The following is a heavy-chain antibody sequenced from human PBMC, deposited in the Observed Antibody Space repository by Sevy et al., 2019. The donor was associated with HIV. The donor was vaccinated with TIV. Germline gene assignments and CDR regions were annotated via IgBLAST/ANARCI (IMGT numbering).Heavy chain of an antibody. CDR2: ISTGTDHI. Sequence: GGSLILSCTASGYTFPAFSFNWVRQAPGKGLEWLSYISTGTDHIYYADSAKGPFTMSRDDAKNSVYLEMKSQGDQDTALYYCVRRGVDAYNVYFDLWGQGTLVTVSS. CDR3: VRRGVDAYNVYFDL. D-gene: IGHD3-10*01. CDR1: GYTFPAFS. J-gene: IGHJ4*02. V-gene: IGHV3-21*05.